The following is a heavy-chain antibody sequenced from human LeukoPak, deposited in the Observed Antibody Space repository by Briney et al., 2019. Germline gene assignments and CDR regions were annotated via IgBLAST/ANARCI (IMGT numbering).Heavy chain of an antibody. Sequence: GGALRLSCAASGFTFSSYSMNWVRQAPGKGLEWVSSISSSSSYIYYADSVKGRFTISRDNAKNSLYLQMNSLRAEDTAVYYCARDSAIAARAFDIWGQGTMVTVSS. V-gene: IGHV3-21*01. J-gene: IGHJ3*02. D-gene: IGHD6-6*01. CDR1: GFTFSSYS. CDR3: ARDSAIAARAFDI. CDR2: ISSSSSYI.